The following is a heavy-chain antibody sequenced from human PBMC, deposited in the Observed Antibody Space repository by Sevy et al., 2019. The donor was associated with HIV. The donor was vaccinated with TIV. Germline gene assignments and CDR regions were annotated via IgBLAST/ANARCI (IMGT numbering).Heavy chain of an antibody. Sequence: SETLSLTCTVSGGSASSGSYYWSWIRQPPGKGLEWIGYIYYSGSTNYNPSLKSRVTISVDTSKNQFSLKLSSVTAADTAVYYCARDEGMHHFDYWGQGTLVTVSS. CDR1: GGSASSGSYY. V-gene: IGHV4-61*01. CDR3: ARDEGMHHFDY. J-gene: IGHJ4*02. CDR2: IYYSGST.